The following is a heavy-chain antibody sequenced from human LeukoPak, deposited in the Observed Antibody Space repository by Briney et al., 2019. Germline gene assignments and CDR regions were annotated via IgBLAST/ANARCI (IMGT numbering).Heavy chain of an antibody. CDR1: GDSISRSTYY. D-gene: IGHD3-22*01. Sequence: SETLSLTCAVSGDSISRSTYYWGWIRQPPGKGLEWIGSFYYSGGTYYNPSLKSRVTISVDTSKNQFSLKLSSVTAADTAVYYCARGFHSDSSGYYGYWGQGTLVTVSS. CDR3: ARGFHSDSSGYYGY. J-gene: IGHJ4*02. CDR2: FYYSGGT. V-gene: IGHV4-39*07.